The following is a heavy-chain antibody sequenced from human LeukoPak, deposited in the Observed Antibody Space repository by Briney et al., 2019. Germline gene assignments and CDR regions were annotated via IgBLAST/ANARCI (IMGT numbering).Heavy chain of an antibody. Sequence: GGSLRLSCAASGFTFSNAWMSWVRQAPGKGLEWVGRIKSKTDGGTTDYAAPVKGRFTISRDDSKNTLYLQMNSLRAEDTAVYYCAKPAISSRGWYYDYWGQGTLVTVSS. CDR1: GFTFSNAW. J-gene: IGHJ4*02. CDR3: AKPAISSRGWYYDY. D-gene: IGHD6-19*01. V-gene: IGHV3-15*01. CDR2: IKSKTDGGTT.